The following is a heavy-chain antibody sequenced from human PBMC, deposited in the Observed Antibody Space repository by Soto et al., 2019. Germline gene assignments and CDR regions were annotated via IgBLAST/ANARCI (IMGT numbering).Heavy chain of an antibody. CDR3: AKDQGYYYGSGSQNYYYYYMDV. CDR1: GFTFSSYG. J-gene: IGHJ6*03. D-gene: IGHD3-10*01. V-gene: IGHV3-30*18. CDR2: ISYDGSNK. Sequence: GGSLRLSCAASGFTFSSYGMHWVRQAPGKGLEWVAVISYDGSNKYYADSVKGRFTISRDNSKNTLYLQMNSLRAEDTAVYYCAKDQGYYYGSGSQNYYYYYMDVWGKGTTVTVSS.